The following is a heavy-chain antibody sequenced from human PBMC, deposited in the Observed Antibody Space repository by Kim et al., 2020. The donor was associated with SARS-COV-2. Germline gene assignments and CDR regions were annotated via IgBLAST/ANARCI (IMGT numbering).Heavy chain of an antibody. D-gene: IGHD6-13*01. Sequence: SETLSLTCTVSGGSISSGGYYWSWIRQHPGKGLEWIGYIYYSGSTYYNPSLKSRVTISVDTSKNQFSLKLSSVTAADTAVYYCASTPLSIAAAGHDFDYWGQGTLVTVSS. CDR3: ASTPLSIAAAGHDFDY. J-gene: IGHJ4*02. CDR1: GGSISSGGYY. CDR2: IYYSGST. V-gene: IGHV4-31*03.